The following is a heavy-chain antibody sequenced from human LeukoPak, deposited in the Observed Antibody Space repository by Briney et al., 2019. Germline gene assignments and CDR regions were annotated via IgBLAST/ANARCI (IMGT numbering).Heavy chain of an antibody. J-gene: IGHJ5*02. CDR3: ARDPLTGSYGVNWLDP. CDR2: INSDGSTT. D-gene: IGHD1-26*01. V-gene: IGHV3-74*01. Sequence: GGSLGLSCAAPGFTLNGYWMHWVRQAPGKGLVWVSRINSDGSTTSYADSVKGRFTISRDNSKNTVYLQMNSLRVEGTAIYYCARDPLTGSYGVNWLDPWGQGTLVTVSS. CDR1: GFTLNGYW.